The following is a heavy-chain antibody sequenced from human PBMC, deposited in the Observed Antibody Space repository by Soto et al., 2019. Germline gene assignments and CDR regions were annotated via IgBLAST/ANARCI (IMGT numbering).Heavy chain of an antibody. Sequence: GGSLRLSCAASGFTFSSYGMHWVRQAPGKGLEWVAVISYDGSNKNYADSVKGRFTISRDNSKNTLYLQMNSLRAEDTAVYYCAKAHCSSTSCYYYYYGMDVWGQGTTVTVSS. CDR2: ISYDGSNK. CDR3: AKAHCSSTSCYYYYYGMDV. D-gene: IGHD2-2*01. CDR1: GFTFSSYG. V-gene: IGHV3-30*18. J-gene: IGHJ6*02.